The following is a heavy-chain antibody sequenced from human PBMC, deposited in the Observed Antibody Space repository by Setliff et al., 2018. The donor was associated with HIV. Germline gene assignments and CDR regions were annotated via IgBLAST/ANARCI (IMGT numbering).Heavy chain of an antibody. Sequence: LRLSCAASGFTFNTYAMSWVRQAPGKGLEWVSVISGSGASTFYADSVKGRFTISRDNSKNTLYLQMNGLRVEDTAVYYCAKDGISGGAYPPYYFDYWGHGTLVTVSS. J-gene: IGHJ4*01. CDR3: AKDGISGGAYPPYYFDY. CDR1: GFTFNTYA. V-gene: IGHV3-23*01. D-gene: IGHD2-15*01. CDR2: ISGSGAST.